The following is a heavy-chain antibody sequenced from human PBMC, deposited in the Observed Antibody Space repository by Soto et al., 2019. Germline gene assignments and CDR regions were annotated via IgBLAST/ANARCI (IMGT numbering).Heavy chain of an antibody. CDR1: GFTLNDYH. D-gene: IGHD6-6*01. CDR3: ARLRYSSSSRYHMDV. V-gene: IGHV3-11*01. Sequence: QVQLVGSGGGLVRPGGSLRLSCAASGFTLNDYHMNWIRQAPGKGLEWVSYIRSSGTTTFYADSVKGRFIVSWDNANNSLFLQMNSLRAEDTAVYYCARLRYSSSSRYHMDVWGKGTSVTVS. CDR2: IRSSGTTT. J-gene: IGHJ6*03.